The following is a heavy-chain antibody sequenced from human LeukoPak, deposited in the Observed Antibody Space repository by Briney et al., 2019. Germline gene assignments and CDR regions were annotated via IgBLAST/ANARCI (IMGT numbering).Heavy chain of an antibody. CDR3: AREPYYYDSSGYRETYFDY. CDR2: IHYSGST. Sequence: SETLSLTCAVSGGSISSYYWSWIRQPPGRGLEWIGSIHYSGSTNYNPSLKSRVTISVDTSKNQFSLKLSSVTAADTAVYYCAREPYYYDSSGYRETYFDYWGQGTMVTVSS. J-gene: IGHJ4*02. CDR1: GGSISSYY. V-gene: IGHV4-59*01. D-gene: IGHD3-22*01.